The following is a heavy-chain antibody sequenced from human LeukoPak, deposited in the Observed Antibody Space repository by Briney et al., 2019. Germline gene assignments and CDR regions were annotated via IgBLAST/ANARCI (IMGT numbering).Heavy chain of an antibody. CDR2: IFPGDSDT. CDR3: ARLTSFADLLTATRRSWFDP. V-gene: IGHV5-51*01. Sequence: GESLKISCKGSGYSFSSFWTAWVRQMPGKGLEWMGIIFPGDSDTRYRPSLQGQVTISVDKSIDTAFLQWSSLKASDSAIYYCARLTSFADLLTATRRSWFDPWGQGTLVTVSS. D-gene: IGHD2-21*02. CDR1: GYSFSSFW. J-gene: IGHJ5*02.